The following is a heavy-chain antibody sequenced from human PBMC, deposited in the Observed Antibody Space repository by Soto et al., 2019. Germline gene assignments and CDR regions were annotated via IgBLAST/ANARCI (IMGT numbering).Heavy chain of an antibody. CDR3: ARGHEWGVVEARNSYFDY. D-gene: IGHD2-15*01. V-gene: IGHV1-8*01. CDR1: GYIFTNND. CDR2: INVNSGNT. Sequence: QVQLVQSGAEVKKPGASVKVSCKASGYIFTNNDMNWVRQATGQGLEWMGMINVNSGNTAYAQRFQGRVTVTRDTSTSTADMELTSLTSEDTAVYYCARGHEWGVVEARNSYFDYWGQGTLVTVSS. J-gene: IGHJ4*02.